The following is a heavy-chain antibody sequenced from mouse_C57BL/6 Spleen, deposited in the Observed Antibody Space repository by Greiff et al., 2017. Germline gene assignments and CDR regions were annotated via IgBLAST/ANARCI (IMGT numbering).Heavy chain of an antibody. CDR2: IWGDVST. J-gene: IGHJ4*01. D-gene: IGHD1-1*01. V-gene: IGHV2-3*01. CDR3: SKNSGTTDYYAMDY. CDR1: GFSFTSYG. Sequence: QVQLQQSGPGLVAPSQCLSITCTVSGFSFTSYGVSWVRQPQGKGLEWLGVIWGDVSTNYHSALISRLSISTDNSKSQVFLKLNSLQTDDTATYYCSKNSGTTDYYAMDYWGQGTSVTVSS.